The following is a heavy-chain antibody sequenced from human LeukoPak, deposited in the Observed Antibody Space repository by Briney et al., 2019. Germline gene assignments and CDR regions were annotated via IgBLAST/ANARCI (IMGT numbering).Heavy chain of an antibody. J-gene: IGHJ4*02. CDR3: ARIHSVGSSRGYYFDY. Sequence: GRSLRLSCAASGFTFSSYAMHWVRQAPGKGLEWVAVISYDGSNKYYADSVKGRFTISRDNSQNTLYLQMNSLRAEDTAVYYCARIHSVGSSRGYYFDYWGQGALVTVSS. CDR2: ISYDGSNK. D-gene: IGHD6-13*01. CDR1: GFTFSSYA. V-gene: IGHV3-30*04.